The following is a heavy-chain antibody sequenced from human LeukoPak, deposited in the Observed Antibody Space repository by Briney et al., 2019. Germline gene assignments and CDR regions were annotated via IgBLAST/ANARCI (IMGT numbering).Heavy chain of an antibody. V-gene: IGHV3-21*04. Sequence: GGSLRLSCAASGFTFSSYSMNWVRQAPGKGLEWVSSISSSGSYRYYADSVKGRFTISRDNAKNSLYLQMNSLRAEDTAVYYCARSYDFWSGYYHMDVWGQGTTVTVSS. CDR3: ARSYDFWSGYYHMDV. J-gene: IGHJ6*02. CDR2: ISSSGSYR. CDR1: GFTFSSYS. D-gene: IGHD3-3*01.